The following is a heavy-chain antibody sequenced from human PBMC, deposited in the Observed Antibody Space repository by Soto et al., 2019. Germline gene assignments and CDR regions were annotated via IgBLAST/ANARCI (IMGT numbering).Heavy chain of an antibody. CDR2: IIPTFGTA. J-gene: IGHJ4*02. D-gene: IGHD5-12*01. V-gene: IGHV1-69*13. CDR1: GGTFSSYA. CDR3: ASMGRRDGYNFDY. Sequence: GASVNVSCKASGGTFSSYAISWVRQAPGQGLEWMGGIIPTFGTANYAQKFQGRVTITADESTSTAYMELSSLRSEDTAVYYCASMGRRDGYNFDYWGQGTLVTVSS.